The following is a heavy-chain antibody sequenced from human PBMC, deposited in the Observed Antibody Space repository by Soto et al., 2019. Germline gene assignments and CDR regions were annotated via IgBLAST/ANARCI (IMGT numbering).Heavy chain of an antibody. CDR3: ARTSPVLRFLEWSDYGMDV. Sequence: SETLSLTCTVSGGSISSGDYYWSWIRQPPGKGLEWIGYIYYSGSTYYNPSLKSRVTISVDTSKNQFSLKLSSVTAEDTAVYYCARTSPVLRFLEWSDYGMDVWGQGTTVTVYS. D-gene: IGHD3-3*01. CDR1: GGSISSGDYY. V-gene: IGHV4-30-4*01. CDR2: IYYSGST. J-gene: IGHJ6*02.